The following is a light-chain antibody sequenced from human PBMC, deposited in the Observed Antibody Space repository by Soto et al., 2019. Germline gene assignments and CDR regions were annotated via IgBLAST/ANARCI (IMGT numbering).Light chain of an antibody. Sequence: EIVMTQSPATLSVSPGERATLSCRASQSVSSNLAWYQQQPGQAPRRLIYGASTRATGIPARFSGSGSGTEFTLTISSLQSEDFAVYYCQQYNSWPPGTFGQGTKLEIK. J-gene: IGKJ2*02. CDR2: GAS. CDR1: QSVSSN. CDR3: QQYNSWPPGT. V-gene: IGKV3-15*01.